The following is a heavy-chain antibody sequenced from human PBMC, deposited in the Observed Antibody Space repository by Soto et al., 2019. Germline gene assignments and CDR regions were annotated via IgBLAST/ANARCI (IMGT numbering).Heavy chain of an antibody. CDR3: ARGFSGDIVVVPAASGDYYYYMDV. Sequence: KTSETLSLTCAVYGGSFSGYYWSWIRQPPGKGLEWIGEINHSGSTNYNPSLKSRVTISVDTSKNQFSLKLSSVTAADTAVYYCARGFSGDIVVVPAASGDYYYYMDVWGKGTTVTVSS. CDR2: INHSGST. J-gene: IGHJ6*03. V-gene: IGHV4-34*01. D-gene: IGHD2-2*01. CDR1: GGSFSGYY.